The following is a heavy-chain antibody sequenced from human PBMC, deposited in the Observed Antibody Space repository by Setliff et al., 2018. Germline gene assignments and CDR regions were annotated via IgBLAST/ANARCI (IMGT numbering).Heavy chain of an antibody. CDR1: EYSFIDYW. V-gene: IGHV5-10-1*01. CDR2: VDPSDSYA. Sequence: PGESLKISCRGSEYSFIDYWISWVRQKPGGGLEWMGKVDPSDSYATYGPSFQGHVIISVDTSINTVCLQWSRLEASDSGIYYCARPIESSRWHPFDSWGQGTLVTVSS. J-gene: IGHJ5*01. CDR3: ARPIESSRWHPFDS. D-gene: IGHD2-2*01.